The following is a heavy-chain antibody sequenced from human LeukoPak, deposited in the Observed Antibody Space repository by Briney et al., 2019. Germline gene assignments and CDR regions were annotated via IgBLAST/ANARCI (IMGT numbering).Heavy chain of an antibody. D-gene: IGHD3-22*01. CDR3: AREREYYYVSYDYYHDY. Sequence: KPGGSLRLSCAASGFTFSSYSMNWVRQAPGKGLEWVSSISSSSSYIYYADSVKGRFTISRDNAKNSLYLQMSSLRAEDTAVYYCAREREYYYVSYDYYHDYWGQGTLVTVSS. V-gene: IGHV3-21*01. CDR2: ISSSSSYI. CDR1: GFTFSSYS. J-gene: IGHJ4*02.